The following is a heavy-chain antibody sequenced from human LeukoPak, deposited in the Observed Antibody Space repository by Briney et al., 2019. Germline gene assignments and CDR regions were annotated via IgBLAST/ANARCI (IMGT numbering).Heavy chain of an antibody. CDR1: GGTFSSYA. Sequence: AASVKVSCKASGGTFSSYAISWVRQAPGQGFEWMGRIIPILGIANYAQKFQGRVTITADKSTSTAYMELSSLGSEDTAVYYCAAVDTAMVLPWGQGTLVTVSS. J-gene: IGHJ4*02. CDR3: AAVDTAMVLP. CDR2: IIPILGIA. D-gene: IGHD5-18*01. V-gene: IGHV1-69*04.